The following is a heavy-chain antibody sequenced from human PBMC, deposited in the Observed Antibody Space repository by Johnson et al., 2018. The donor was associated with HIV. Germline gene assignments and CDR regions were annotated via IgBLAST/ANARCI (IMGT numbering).Heavy chain of an antibody. D-gene: IGHD1-1*01. V-gene: IGHV3-66*01. CDR1: GFTVSSNY. Sequence: VQLVESGGGLVQPGGSLRLSCAASGFTVSSNYMSWVRQAPGKGLAWVSVIYSGGSTYYADSVKGRFPLSRDNSKNTRYLQMNSLRAEDTAVYCCAKGGHWTGTTHGDAFDIWGQGTMVTVSS. CDR2: IYSGGST. CDR3: AKGGHWTGTTHGDAFDI. J-gene: IGHJ3*02.